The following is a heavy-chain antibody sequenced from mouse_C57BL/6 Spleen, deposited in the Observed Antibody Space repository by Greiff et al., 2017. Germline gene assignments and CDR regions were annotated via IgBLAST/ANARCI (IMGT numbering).Heavy chain of an antibody. J-gene: IGHJ1*03. D-gene: IGHD1-1*01. CDR2: INPSIGGT. Sequence: VQLQQSGPELVKPGAPVKISCKASGYSFTGYYMNWVKQSPEKSLEWIGEINPSIGGTTYNQKFKAKATLTVDKSSSTANMQLNSLTSEDSAVYYCVRGDYGSSYWYFDVWGTGTTVTVSS. CDR3: VRGDYGSSYWYFDV. V-gene: IGHV1-42*01. CDR1: GYSFTGYY.